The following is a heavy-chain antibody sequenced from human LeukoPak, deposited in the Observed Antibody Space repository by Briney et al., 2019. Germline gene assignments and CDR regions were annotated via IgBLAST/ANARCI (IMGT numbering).Heavy chain of an antibody. Sequence: GGSLRLSCAASGFTFSSYSMNWVRQAPGKGLEWVSSISSSSSYIYYADSVKGRFTISRDNAKNSLYLQMNSLRAEDTAVYYCARLGRDYYDSSGYYAPDYWGQGTLVTVSS. CDR2: ISSSSSYI. CDR3: ARLGRDYYDSSGYYAPDY. J-gene: IGHJ4*02. CDR1: GFTFSSYS. V-gene: IGHV3-21*01. D-gene: IGHD3-22*01.